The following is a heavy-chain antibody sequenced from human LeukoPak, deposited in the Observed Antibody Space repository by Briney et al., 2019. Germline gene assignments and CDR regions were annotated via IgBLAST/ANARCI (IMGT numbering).Heavy chain of an antibody. J-gene: IGHJ4*02. CDR1: GYTFTGYY. Sequence: ASVKVSCKASGYTFTGYYMHWVRQAPGQGLEWMGWINPNSGGTNYAQKFQGRVTMTRDTSTSTAYMELSRLRSDDTAVYYCARDRGIVGATADYWGQGTLVTVSS. CDR2: INPNSGGT. V-gene: IGHV1-2*02. D-gene: IGHD1-26*01. CDR3: ARDRGIVGATADY.